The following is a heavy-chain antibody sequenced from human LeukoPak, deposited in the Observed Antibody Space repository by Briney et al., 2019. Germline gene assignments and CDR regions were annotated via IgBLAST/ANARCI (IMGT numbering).Heavy chain of an antibody. Sequence: PGGSLRLSCAASGFTFSSYSMNWVRQAPGKGLEWVSSISSSSSYIYYADSAKGRFTISRDNAKNSLYLQMNSLRAEDTAVYYCARDPAGYSGSYLPHDAFDIWGQGTMVTVSS. CDR3: ARDPAGYSGSYLPHDAFDI. D-gene: IGHD1-26*01. V-gene: IGHV3-21*01. J-gene: IGHJ3*02. CDR1: GFTFSSYS. CDR2: ISSSSSYI.